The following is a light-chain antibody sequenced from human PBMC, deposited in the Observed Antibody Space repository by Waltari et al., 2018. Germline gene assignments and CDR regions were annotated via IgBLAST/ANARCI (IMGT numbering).Light chain of an antibody. Sequence: QSVLTQPPSVSAAPGQRVTIPCSGGRSNIGNTYVSWYRQFPGTAPKLLIYEDNGRPSGVPGRFSGSKSGTSATLDITGLQAGDEADYYCGTWDSSLSGAVFGGGTHLTVL. CDR1: RSNIGNTY. V-gene: IGLV1-51*02. J-gene: IGLJ7*01. CDR2: EDN. CDR3: GTWDSSLSGAV.